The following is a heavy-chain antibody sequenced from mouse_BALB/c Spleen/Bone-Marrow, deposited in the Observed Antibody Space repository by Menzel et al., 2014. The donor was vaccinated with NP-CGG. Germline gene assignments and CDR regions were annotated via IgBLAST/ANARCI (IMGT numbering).Heavy chain of an antibody. Sequence: QVQLKESGPGLVQPSQSLSITCTVSGFPLTSYGIHWVRQSPGKGLEWLGVIWRGGSTDYNAALMSRLSITKDNSKSQVFFKMNSLQADDTAIYYCAKDWDGAWFAYWGQGTLVTVSA. CDR3: AKDWDGAWFAY. D-gene: IGHD4-1*01. V-gene: IGHV2-5*01. J-gene: IGHJ3*01. CDR1: GFPLTSYG. CDR2: IWRGGST.